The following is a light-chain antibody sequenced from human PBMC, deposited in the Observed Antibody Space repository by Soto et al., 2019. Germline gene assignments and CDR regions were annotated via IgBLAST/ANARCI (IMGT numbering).Light chain of an antibody. CDR2: DVS. V-gene: IGLV2-14*01. Sequence: QSALTQPASVSGSPGQSITISCTGTSSDVGGYKYVSWYQQHPGKAPKLMIYDVSNRPSGVSNRFSGSKSGNTASLTISGLQPADEADYYCSSYTSSSTLVVFGGGTKLTVL. CDR3: SSYTSSSTLVV. CDR1: SSDVGGYKY. J-gene: IGLJ2*01.